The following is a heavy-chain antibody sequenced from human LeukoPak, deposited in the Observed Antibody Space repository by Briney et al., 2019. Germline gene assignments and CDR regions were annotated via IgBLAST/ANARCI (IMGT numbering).Heavy chain of an antibody. CDR3: ARDPCSRSSCPLRY. Sequence: PSETLSLTCAVSGGSLSGYYCDWIRQTSGKGLEWVGEINLSGATTFDPSLRGGVAISVDRSNNQCSLRLTSVTAADTAVYYCARDPCSRSSCPLRYWGQGTQVTVSS. CDR2: INLSGAT. V-gene: IGHV4-34*01. D-gene: IGHD6-13*01. CDR1: GGSLSGYY. J-gene: IGHJ4*02.